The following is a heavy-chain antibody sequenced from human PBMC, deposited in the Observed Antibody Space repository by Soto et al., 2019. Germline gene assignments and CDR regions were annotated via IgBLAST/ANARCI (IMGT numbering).Heavy chain of an antibody. CDR1: GDSINSGSYY. D-gene: IGHD2-15*01. J-gene: IGHJ4*02. CDR2: IYYTGNT. V-gene: IGHV4-31*01. Sequence: QVQLQESGPGLVKPSQTLSLTCTVSGDSINSGSYYWSWIRQHPGKGLEWIGYIYYTGNTYYNPSLKSLLTISLDTSENQFSLNLSSVTAADTAVYYCARTSTVVSVDYWGQGTLVTVSS. CDR3: ARTSTVVSVDY.